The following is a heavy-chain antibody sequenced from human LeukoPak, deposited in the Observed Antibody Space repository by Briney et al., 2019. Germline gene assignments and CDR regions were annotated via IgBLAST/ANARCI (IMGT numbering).Heavy chain of an antibody. Sequence: GASVKVSCKASGYTFTSYGISWGRQAPGQGVEWVGWISAYNGNTNYAQKLQGRVTMTTDTSTSTAYMELRSLRSDDTAVYYCARVGYSSGWYSGKDYWGQGTLVTVSS. CDR2: ISAYNGNT. V-gene: IGHV1-18*01. CDR1: GYTFTSYG. CDR3: ARVGYSSGWYSGKDY. D-gene: IGHD6-19*01. J-gene: IGHJ4*02.